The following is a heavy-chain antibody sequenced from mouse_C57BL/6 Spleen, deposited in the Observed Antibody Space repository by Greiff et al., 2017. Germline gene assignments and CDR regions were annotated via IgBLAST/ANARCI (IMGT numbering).Heavy chain of an antibody. D-gene: IGHD1-1*01. V-gene: IGHV1-80*01. Sequence: QVQLQQSGAELVKPGASVKISCKASGYAFSSYWMNWVKQRSGKGLEWIGQIYPGDGDTNYNGKFKGKATLTADKSSSTAYMQLSSLTSEDSAVYFCAREGDYYGSSYRYFDVWGTGTTVTVSS. CDR2: IYPGDGDT. CDR3: AREGDYYGSSYRYFDV. CDR1: GYAFSSYW. J-gene: IGHJ1*03.